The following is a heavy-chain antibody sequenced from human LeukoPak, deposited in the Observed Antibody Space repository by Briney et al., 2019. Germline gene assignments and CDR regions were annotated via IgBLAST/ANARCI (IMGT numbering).Heavy chain of an antibody. CDR1: GYTFTSYD. D-gene: IGHD5-18*01. V-gene: IGHV1-8*03. CDR3: ARGMDSYGYDY. J-gene: IGHJ4*02. Sequence: GASVKVSCTASGYTFTSYDINWVRQATGQGLEWMGWMNPNSGNTGYAQKFQGRVTITRNTSKSTAYMELSSLRSEDTAVYYCARGMDSYGYDYWGQGTLVTVSS. CDR2: MNPNSGNT.